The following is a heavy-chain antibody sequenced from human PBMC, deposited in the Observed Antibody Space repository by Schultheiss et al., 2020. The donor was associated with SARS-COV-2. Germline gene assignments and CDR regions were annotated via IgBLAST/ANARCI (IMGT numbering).Heavy chain of an antibody. CDR3: ARGRTTARGMDV. J-gene: IGHJ6*02. Sequence: GGSLRLSCAASGFTFSSYWMHWVRQAPGKGLVWVAVIWYDVSNKYYADPVKGRFTISRDNSKNTLYLQMHSLRVEDTAVYYCARGRTTARGMDVWGQGTTVTVSS. D-gene: IGHD2/OR15-2a*01. CDR2: IWYDVSNK. V-gene: IGHV3-33*08. CDR1: GFTFSSYW.